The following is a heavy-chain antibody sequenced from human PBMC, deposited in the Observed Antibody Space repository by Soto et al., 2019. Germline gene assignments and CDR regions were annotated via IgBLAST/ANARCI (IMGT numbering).Heavy chain of an antibody. J-gene: IGHJ6*02. Sequence: QVQLVQSGAEVKNPGASVKVSCKASGYTFTRYGIGWARQAPGQGLEWMGWINTYNGNTNYAQNVQGRDALTTDTSTSTAYMELRSLRSNDKAIYYCAMVDVYVTPSPQDVWGQGTTVIVSS. CDR1: GYTFTRYG. CDR3: AMVDVYVTPSPQDV. V-gene: IGHV1-18*01. D-gene: IGHD3-16*01. CDR2: INTYNGNT.